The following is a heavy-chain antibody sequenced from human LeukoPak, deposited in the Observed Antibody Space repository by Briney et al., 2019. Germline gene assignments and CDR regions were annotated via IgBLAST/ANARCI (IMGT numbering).Heavy chain of an antibody. Sequence: PGGSLRLSCAASGFTFSSYSMSWVRQAPGKGLEWVSAISGSGGSTYYADSVKGRFTISRDNSKNTLYLQMNSLRAEDTAVYYCANSGYSSGWYEYYFDYWGQGTLVTVSS. CDR1: GFTFSSYS. CDR2: ISGSGGST. D-gene: IGHD6-19*01. V-gene: IGHV3-23*01. J-gene: IGHJ4*02. CDR3: ANSGYSSGWYEYYFDY.